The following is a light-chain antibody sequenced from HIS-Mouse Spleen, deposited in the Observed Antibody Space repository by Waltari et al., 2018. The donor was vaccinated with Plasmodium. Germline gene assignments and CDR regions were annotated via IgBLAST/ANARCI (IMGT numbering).Light chain of an antibody. V-gene: IGLV2-23*01. CDR2: EGS. CDR3: CSYAGSSTWV. Sequence: QSALTQPASVSGSPGQSITLPCPGTSSDVGGCNRVSWYQQHPGKPPKLLIYEGSKRPSRVSNRFSCSKSGKTASLTISGLQAEDEADYYCCSYAGSSTWVFGGGTKLTVL. J-gene: IGLJ3*02. CDR1: SSDVGGCNR.